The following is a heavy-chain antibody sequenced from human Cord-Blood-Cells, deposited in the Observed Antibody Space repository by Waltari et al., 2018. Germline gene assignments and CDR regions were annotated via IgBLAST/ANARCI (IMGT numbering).Heavy chain of an antibody. CDR3: AAAVCSGGSCYSYFDY. J-gene: IGHJ4*02. D-gene: IGHD2-15*01. CDR2: INHSGST. CDR1: GGSFSGYY. Sequence: QVQLQQWGAGLLKPSETLSLTCAVYGGSFSGYYWSWIRQPPGKGLEWIGEINHSGSTKYHPYLKSRVTISVDTSKNQFSLKLSSVTAADTAVYYCAAAVCSGGSCYSYFDYWGQGTLVTVSS. V-gene: IGHV4-34*01.